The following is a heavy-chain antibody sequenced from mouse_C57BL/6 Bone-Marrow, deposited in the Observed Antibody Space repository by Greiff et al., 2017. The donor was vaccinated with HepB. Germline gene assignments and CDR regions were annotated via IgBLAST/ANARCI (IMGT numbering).Heavy chain of an antibody. V-gene: IGHV1-80*01. CDR2: IYPGDGDT. CDR3: ARKDYGSSSDY. Sequence: VQRVESGAELVKPGASVKISCKASGYAFSSYWMNWVKQRPGKGLEWIGQIYPGDGDTNYNGKFKGKATLTADKSSSTAYMQLSSLTSEDSAVYFCARKDYGSSSDYWGQGTTLTVSS. CDR1: GYAFSSYW. J-gene: IGHJ2*01. D-gene: IGHD1-1*01.